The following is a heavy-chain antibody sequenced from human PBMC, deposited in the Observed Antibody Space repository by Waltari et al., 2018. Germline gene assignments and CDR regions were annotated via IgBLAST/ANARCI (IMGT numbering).Heavy chain of an antibody. D-gene: IGHD3-22*01. Sequence: EVQLAESGGGLVQPGGSLRISCAASGFTVSNNYMSWVRQAPGKGLEWVSLMYSGGYTQYADSGKGRFTISRDNSKNTLYLQMNSLRVEDTAVYYCARNPQYDSPDWGQGTLVTVSS. J-gene: IGHJ4*02. V-gene: IGHV3-66*02. CDR1: GFTVSNNY. CDR3: ARNPQYDSPD. CDR2: MYSGGYT.